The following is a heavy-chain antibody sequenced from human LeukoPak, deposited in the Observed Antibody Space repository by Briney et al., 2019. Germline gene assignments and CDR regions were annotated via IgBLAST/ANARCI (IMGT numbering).Heavy chain of an antibody. CDR3: ARDSASSWYEWAFGI. J-gene: IGHJ3*02. CDR2: IYTSGST. Sequence: SETLSLTCTVSGGSISSYYWSWIRQPAGKGLEWIGRIYTSGSTNYNPSLKSRVTMSVDTSKNQFSLKLSSVTAADTAVYYCARDSASSWYEWAFGIWGQGTMVTVSS. D-gene: IGHD6-13*01. CDR1: GGSISSYY. V-gene: IGHV4-4*07.